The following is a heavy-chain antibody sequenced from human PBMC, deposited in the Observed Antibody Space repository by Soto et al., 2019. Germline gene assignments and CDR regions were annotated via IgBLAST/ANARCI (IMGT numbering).Heavy chain of an antibody. CDR1: GFSISSYY. J-gene: IGHJ6*03. V-gene: IGHV4-59*08. D-gene: IGHD3-10*01. Sequence: SETLSLTCTFSGFSISSYYWSWIRQPPGKGLEWIGYIYYSGSTNYNPSLKSRVTISVDTSKNQFSLKLSSVTAADTAVYYCARWVRTDPYYYYYYMDVWGKGTTVTVSS. CDR2: IYYSGST. CDR3: ARWVRTDPYYYYYYMDV.